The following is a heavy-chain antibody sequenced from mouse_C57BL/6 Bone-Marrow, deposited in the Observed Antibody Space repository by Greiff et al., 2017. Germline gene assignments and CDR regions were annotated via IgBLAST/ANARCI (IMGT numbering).Heavy chain of an antibody. CDR2: IYPRDGST. V-gene: IGHV1-85*01. CDR3: ARHYYGSSFDY. CDR1: GYTFTSYV. D-gene: IGHD1-1*01. J-gene: IGHJ2*01. Sequence: QVQLKESGPELVKPGASVKLSCKASGYTFTSYVINWVKQRPGQGLEWIGWIYPRDGSTKYNEKFKGKATLTVDTSSSTAYMELHSLTSEDSAVYFCARHYYGSSFDYWGQGTTLTVSS.